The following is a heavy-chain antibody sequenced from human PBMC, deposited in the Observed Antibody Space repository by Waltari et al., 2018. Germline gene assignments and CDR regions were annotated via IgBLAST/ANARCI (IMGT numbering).Heavy chain of an antibody. V-gene: IGHV1-69*08. CDR3: ARDLRGAAAGADY. CDR1: GGTFSSYT. D-gene: IGHD6-13*01. Sequence: QVQLVQSGAEVKKPGSSVKVSCKASGGTFSSYTISWVRQAPGQGLEWMGRCIPSLGKANYAQKVQGRVTITADKSTSTAYMGLSSLRSEDTAVYYCARDLRGAAAGADYWGQGTLVTVSS. CDR2: CIPSLGKA. J-gene: IGHJ4*02.